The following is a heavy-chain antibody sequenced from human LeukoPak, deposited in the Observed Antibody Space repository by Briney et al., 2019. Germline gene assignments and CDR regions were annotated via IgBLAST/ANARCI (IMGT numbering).Heavy chain of an antibody. CDR2: INKDGSEK. CDR1: GLTYSSCW. D-gene: IGHD6-19*01. J-gene: IGHJ4*02. V-gene: IGHV3-7*01. Sequence: TGGSLRLSCAVSGLTYSSCWMRWVRQAPGRGLEWVANINKDGSEKYYVDSMGGRFIVSRDNAKNSLYLQMNSLRAEDTAVYYCAKVPRNSGLGYWGQGARVTVSS. CDR3: AKVPRNSGLGY.